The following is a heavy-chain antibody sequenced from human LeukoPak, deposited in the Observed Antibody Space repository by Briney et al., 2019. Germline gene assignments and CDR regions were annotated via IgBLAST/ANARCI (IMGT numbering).Heavy chain of an antibody. CDR3: ARVGYSSYGMNV. V-gene: IGHV5-51*01. Sequence: GESLKISCKGSGYSFTTNCIGWVRQMRGKGLEWMGIIYPSDSDTRYSPSFQGQVIISADKSISTAYRQWSSLKASDTAMYYCARVGYSSYGMNVWGKGTTVTVSS. J-gene: IGHJ6*04. CDR2: IYPSDSDT. CDR1: GYSFTTNC. D-gene: IGHD6-19*01.